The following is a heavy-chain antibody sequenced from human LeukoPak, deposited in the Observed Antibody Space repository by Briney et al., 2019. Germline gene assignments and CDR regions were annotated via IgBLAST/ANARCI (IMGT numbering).Heavy chain of an antibody. CDR3: ARSRLESYYDSSGYYSAEYFQH. D-gene: IGHD3-22*01. CDR1: GYTFTSYG. Sequence: GASVKVSSKASGYTFTSYGISWVRQAPGQGLEWMGWISAYNGNTNYAQKLQGRVTMTTDTSTSTTYMELRSLRSDDTAVYYCARSRLESYYDSSGYYSAEYFQHWGQGTLVTVSS. J-gene: IGHJ1*01. V-gene: IGHV1-18*01. CDR2: ISAYNGNT.